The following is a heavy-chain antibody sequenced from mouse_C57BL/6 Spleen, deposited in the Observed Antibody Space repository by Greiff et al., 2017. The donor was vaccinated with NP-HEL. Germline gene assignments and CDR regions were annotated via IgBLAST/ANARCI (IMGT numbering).Heavy chain of an antibody. CDR3: AIYYSKDYAMDY. CDR2: IDPSDSYT. CDR1: GYTFTSYW. D-gene: IGHD2-5*01. Sequence: VQLQQSGAELVRPGTSVKLSCKASGYTFTSYWMHWVKQRPGQGLEWIGVIDPSDSYTNYNQKFKGKATLTVDTSSSTAYMQLSSPTSEDSAVYYCAIYYSKDYAMDYWGQGTSVTVSS. J-gene: IGHJ4*01. V-gene: IGHV1-59*01.